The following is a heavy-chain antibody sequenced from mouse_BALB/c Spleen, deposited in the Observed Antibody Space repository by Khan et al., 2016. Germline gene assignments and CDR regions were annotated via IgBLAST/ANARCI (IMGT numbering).Heavy chain of an antibody. CDR2: INTETGEP. Sequence: QIQLVQSGPELKKPGETVKISCKASGYTFTDYSMHWVKQAPGKGLKWMGWINTETGEPTYADDFKGRFAFSLETSASTAYLQINNLKNEDTATYFFANRLIHVMDYWGQGTSVTVSS. CDR3: ANRLIHVMDY. J-gene: IGHJ4*01. V-gene: IGHV9-2-1*01. CDR1: GYTFTDYS. D-gene: IGHD2-14*01.